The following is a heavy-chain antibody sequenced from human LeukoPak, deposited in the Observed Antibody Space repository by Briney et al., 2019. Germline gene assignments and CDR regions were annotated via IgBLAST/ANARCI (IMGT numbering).Heavy chain of an antibody. CDR2: IYISGST. Sequence: SETLSLTCTVSGYSISSGYYWSWIRQPAGQGLEWIGRIYISGSTNYNPSLKSRVTMSVDTSKNQFSLKLSSVTAADTAVSYCARDRGTWNDDGFDYWGQGTLVTVSS. CDR1: GYSISSGYY. J-gene: IGHJ4*02. D-gene: IGHD1-1*01. CDR3: ARDRGTWNDDGFDY. V-gene: IGHV4-4*07.